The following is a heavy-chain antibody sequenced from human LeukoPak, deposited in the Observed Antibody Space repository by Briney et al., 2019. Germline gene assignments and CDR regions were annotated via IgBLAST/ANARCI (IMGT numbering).Heavy chain of an antibody. J-gene: IGHJ1*01. CDR2: ISGSGGST. D-gene: IGHD6-13*01. CDR1: GFTFSSYA. Sequence: GGSLRLSCAASGFTFSSYAMSWVRQAPGKGLEWVSAISGSGGSTYYADSVKGRFTISRDNSKNTLYLQMNSLRAEDTAIYYCAKYSSSWYDYFQHWGQGTLVTVSS. CDR3: AKYSSSWYDYFQH. V-gene: IGHV3-23*01.